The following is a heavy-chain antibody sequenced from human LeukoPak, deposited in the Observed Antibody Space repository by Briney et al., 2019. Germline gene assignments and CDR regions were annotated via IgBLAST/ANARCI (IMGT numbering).Heavy chain of an antibody. CDR2: ITSSSSYI. J-gene: IGHJ3*02. CDR3: AKDQDCSSTSCYNAFDI. D-gene: IGHD2-2*02. Sequence: GGSLRLSCAASGLTFSSYTMNWVRQAPGKGLEWVSSITSSSSYIYYADSVKGRFTISRDNAKNSLYLQMNSLRAEDTAVYYCAKDQDCSSTSCYNAFDIWGQGTMVTVSS. CDR1: GLTFSSYT. V-gene: IGHV3-21*01.